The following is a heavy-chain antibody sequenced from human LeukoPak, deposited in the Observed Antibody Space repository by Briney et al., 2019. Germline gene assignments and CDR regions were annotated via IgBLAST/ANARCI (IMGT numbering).Heavy chain of an antibody. CDR1: GFTFTTYA. V-gene: IGHV3-23*01. D-gene: IGHD4-17*01. J-gene: IGHJ4*02. CDR3: AKEVLGGNYGDYAVDY. Sequence: AGGSLRPSCAASGFTFTTYAMSWVRQAPGKGLEWVSSVSGSGSHTYYADSVKGRFTISRDNSKNTLDLQMHSLRAEDTALYYCAKEVLGGNYGDYAVDYWGQGTLVTVSS. CDR2: VSGSGSHT.